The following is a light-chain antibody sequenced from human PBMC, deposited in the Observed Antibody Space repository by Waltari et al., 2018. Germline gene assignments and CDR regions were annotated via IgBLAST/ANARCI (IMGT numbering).Light chain of an antibody. V-gene: IGKV3-11*01. Sequence: ENLLTHSPGTLSLSPGERATLSCRASQSVSSNLAWYQQKPGQVPRLLIYDASNRATGIPARFSGSGSGTEFILTISSLEPEDFAVYYCQQRTHSLTFGGGTKVEIK. CDR1: QSVSSN. CDR3: QQRTHSLT. J-gene: IGKJ4*01. CDR2: DAS.